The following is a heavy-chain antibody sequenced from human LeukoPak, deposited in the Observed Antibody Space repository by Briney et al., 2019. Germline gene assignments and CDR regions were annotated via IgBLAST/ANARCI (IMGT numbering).Heavy chain of an antibody. CDR1: GYTFTSYG. CDR2: ISAYNGNT. CDR3: ARGRIFNYYDSSGPIDDY. V-gene: IGHV1-18*01. Sequence: GASVKVSCKASGYTFTSYGISWVRQTPGQGLEWMGWISAYNGNTNYAQKLQGRVTMTTDTSTSTAYMELRSLRSDDTAVYYCARGRIFNYYDSSGPIDDYWGQGTLVTVSS. J-gene: IGHJ4*02. D-gene: IGHD3-22*01.